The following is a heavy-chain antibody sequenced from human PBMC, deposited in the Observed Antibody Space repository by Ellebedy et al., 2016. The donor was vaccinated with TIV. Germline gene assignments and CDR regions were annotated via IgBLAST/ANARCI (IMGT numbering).Heavy chain of an antibody. V-gene: IGHV3-30*18. Sequence: GGSLRLXXAASGFTFSRYGMHWVRQAPGKGLEWVAVISYDGSDKYYADSMKGRFTISRDSSKNTLYLQMNSLRAEDTAVYYCVKDKGSGTYYNLYYGMDVWGHGTTVTVSS. D-gene: IGHD3-10*01. CDR3: VKDKGSGTYYNLYYGMDV. CDR2: ISYDGSDK. CDR1: GFTFSRYG. J-gene: IGHJ6*02.